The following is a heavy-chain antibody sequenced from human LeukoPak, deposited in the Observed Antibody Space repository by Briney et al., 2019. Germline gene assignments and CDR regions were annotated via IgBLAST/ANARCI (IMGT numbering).Heavy chain of an antibody. J-gene: IGHJ3*01. CDR2: VSGSGNST. CDR3: AKGPRCSSTSCYSMGAFDF. D-gene: IGHD2-2*01. V-gene: IGHV3-23*01. CDR1: GFTFSSYA. Sequence: GGSLRLSCAASGFTFSSYAMSWVRQAPGKGLEWISAVSGSGNSTYYADSVKGRFTISRDNSKNTLYLQMNSLRGEDTAVYYCAKGPRCSSTSCYSMGAFDFWGQGTMVTVSS.